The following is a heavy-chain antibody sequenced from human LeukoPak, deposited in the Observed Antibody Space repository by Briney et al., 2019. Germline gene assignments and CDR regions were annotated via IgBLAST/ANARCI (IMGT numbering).Heavy chain of an antibody. V-gene: IGHV1-69*13. CDR3: ARVFRGTCGSTSCYHAPYNWFDP. CDR2: IIPIFGTA. Sequence: ASVKVSCKASGGTFSSYAISWVRQAPGQGLEWMGGIIPIFGTANYAQKFQGRVTITADESTSTAYMELSSLRSVDTAVYYCARVFRGTCGSTSCYHAPYNWFDPWGQGTLVTVSS. D-gene: IGHD2-2*01. CDR1: GGTFSSYA. J-gene: IGHJ5*02.